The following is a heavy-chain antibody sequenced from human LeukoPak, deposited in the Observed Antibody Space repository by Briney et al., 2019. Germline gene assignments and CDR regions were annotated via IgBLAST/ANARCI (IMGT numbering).Heavy chain of an antibody. V-gene: IGHV1-69*13. D-gene: IGHD4-17*01. CDR3: ARPTVTTSSYYYGMDV. CDR2: IIPIFGTA. J-gene: IGHJ6*02. CDR1: GGTFSSYA. Sequence: SVKVSCKASGGTFSSYAISWVRQAPGQGLEWMGGIIPIFGTANYAQKFQGRVTITADESTSTAYMELSSLRSEDTAVYYRARPTVTTSSYYYGMDVWGQGTTVTVSS.